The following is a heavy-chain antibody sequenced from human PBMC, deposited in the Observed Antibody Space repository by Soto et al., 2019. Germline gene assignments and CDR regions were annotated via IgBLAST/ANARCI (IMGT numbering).Heavy chain of an antibody. CDR3: ARVWSPSHIVVVTATDAFDI. D-gene: IGHD2-21*02. CDR1: GGSFSGYY. Sequence: QVQLQQWGAGLLKPSETLSLTCAVYGGSFSGYYWSWIRQPPGKGLEWIGVINQSGSTNYNPYLKSRVTISVDTTKNQFSLKLRSVTAADTAVYYCARVWSPSHIVVVTATDAFDIWGQGTMVTVSS. V-gene: IGHV4-34*01. J-gene: IGHJ3*02. CDR2: INQSGST.